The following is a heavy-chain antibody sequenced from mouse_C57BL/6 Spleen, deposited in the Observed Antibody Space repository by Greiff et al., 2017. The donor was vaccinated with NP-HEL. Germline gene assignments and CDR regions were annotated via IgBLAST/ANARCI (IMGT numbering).Heavy chain of an antibody. Sequence: EVKVVESGGGLVQSGRSLRLSCATSGFTFSDFYMEWVRQAPGKGLEWIAASRNKANDYTTEYSASVKGRFIVSRDTSQSILYLQMNAVRAEDTAIYYCARDAEGYFDYWGQGTTLTVSS. J-gene: IGHJ2*01. CDR3: ARDAEGYFDY. V-gene: IGHV7-1*01. CDR1: GFTFSDFY. CDR2: SRNKANDYTT.